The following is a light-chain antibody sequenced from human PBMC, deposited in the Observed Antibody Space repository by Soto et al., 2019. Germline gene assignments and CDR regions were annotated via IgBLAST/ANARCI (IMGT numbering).Light chain of an antibody. CDR2: LNSDGSH. V-gene: IGLV4-69*01. Sequence: QSVLTQSPSASASQGASVKLTCTLSSGHSSYAIAWHQQQPEKGPRYLMKLNSDGSHSKGDGIPDRFSGSSSGAERYLTSSSLQSEDEADYYCQTWGTGIRVFGGGTKLTVL. J-gene: IGLJ2*01. CDR1: SGHSSYA. CDR3: QTWGTGIRV.